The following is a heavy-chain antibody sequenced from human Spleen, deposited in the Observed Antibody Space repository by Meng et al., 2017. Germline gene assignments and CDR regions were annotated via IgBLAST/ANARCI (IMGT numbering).Heavy chain of an antibody. CDR2: IYPKSGGT. V-gene: IGHV1-2*06. D-gene: IGHD5-24*01. CDR1: GYNFPDYW. CDR3: ARVGLDGYGLGY. J-gene: IGHJ4*02. Sequence: ASVKVSCKPSGYNFPDYWLHWVRRAPGQGLEWMGRIYPKSGGTNYAQSFQGRVTMTRDTSISTAYMELSRLSSDDTAMYYCARVGLDGYGLGYWGQGTLVTVSS.